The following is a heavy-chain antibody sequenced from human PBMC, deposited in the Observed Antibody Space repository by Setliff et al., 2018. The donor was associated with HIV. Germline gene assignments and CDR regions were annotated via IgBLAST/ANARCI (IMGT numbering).Heavy chain of an antibody. D-gene: IGHD3-22*01. CDR2: INPNSGGT. CDR1: GYSFSGYY. Sequence: ASVKVSCKASGYSFSGYYMHWVRQAPGQGLEWMGWINPNSGGTDYAQNFQGRVTMTRDTSISTGFMELSGLTSDDTAVYYCAREERYYDGKGALDYWGQGMLVTVSS. V-gene: IGHV1-2*02. CDR3: AREERYYDGKGALDY. J-gene: IGHJ4*02.